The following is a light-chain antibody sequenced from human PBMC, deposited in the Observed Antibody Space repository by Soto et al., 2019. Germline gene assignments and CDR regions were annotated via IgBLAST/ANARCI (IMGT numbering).Light chain of an antibody. CDR1: QSVSSSY. CDR2: GAS. CDR3: QQYDTSPWT. Sequence: EIALTQSPGTLSLSPGERASLSCRASQSVSSSYLAWYQQKPGQAPRLLIYGASSRATGIPDRFSGSGSGTDFTLTISRLEPEDFAMYYCQQYDTSPWTFGQGTKVDIK. J-gene: IGKJ1*01. V-gene: IGKV3-20*01.